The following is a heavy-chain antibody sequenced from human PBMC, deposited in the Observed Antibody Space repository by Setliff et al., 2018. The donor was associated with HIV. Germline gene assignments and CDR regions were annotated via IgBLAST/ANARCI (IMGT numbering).Heavy chain of an antibody. V-gene: IGHV4-39*01. D-gene: IGHD6-13*01. CDR3: ARGARLLAGYSDRWDYYYMAV. CDR1: GGSISSSSYY. J-gene: IGHJ6*03. Sequence: PSETLSLTCTVSGGSISSSSYYWGWIRQPPGKGLEWIGSIYYSGTTYYNPSLKSRLTISVDTSKNQFSLKLSSVTAADTAVYYCARGARLLAGYSDRWDYYYMAVWGKGTTVTVSS. CDR2: IYYSGTT.